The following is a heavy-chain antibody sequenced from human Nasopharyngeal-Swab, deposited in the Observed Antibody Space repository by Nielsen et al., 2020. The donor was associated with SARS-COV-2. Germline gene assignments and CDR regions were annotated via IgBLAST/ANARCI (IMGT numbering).Heavy chain of an antibody. CDR3: ARLGAAGDFDY. J-gene: IGHJ4*02. D-gene: IGHD6-13*01. CDR2: INPDTGGT. Sequence: ASVKVSCKAFGYTFMDFKMHWVRQAPGQGLEWMGWINPDTGGTTYAQRFQGWVTMTRDTSISTFYMDLNRLKSDDMAVYYCARLGAAGDFDYWGQGTLVTVSS. CDR1: GYTFMDFK. V-gene: IGHV1-2*04.